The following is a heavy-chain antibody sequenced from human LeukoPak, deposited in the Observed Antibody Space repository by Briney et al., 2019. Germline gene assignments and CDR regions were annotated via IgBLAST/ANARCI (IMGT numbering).Heavy chain of an antibody. Sequence: GGSLRLSCAASGFIFSDYYMSWIRQAPGKGLEWVSYIRNSGGTIYYADSVKGRFTISRDNAKNSLYLQMNSLRAEDTAVYYCARDDYDILTGYYALMDYWGQGTLVTVSS. V-gene: IGHV3-11*04. CDR2: IRNSGGTI. CDR1: GFIFSDYY. CDR3: ARDDYDILTGYYALMDY. D-gene: IGHD3-9*01. J-gene: IGHJ4*02.